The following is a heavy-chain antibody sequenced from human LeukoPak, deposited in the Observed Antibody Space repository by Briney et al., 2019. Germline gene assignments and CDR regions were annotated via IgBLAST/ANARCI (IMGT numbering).Heavy chain of an antibody. CDR1: GYTFSSSG. D-gene: IGHD2-2*01. CDR2: ISAYNGNT. V-gene: IGHV1-18*01. Sequence: ASVKVSCKTSGYTFSSSGISWVRQAPGQGLEWMGWISAYNGNTDYEKKLQGRVTMTTDTSTSTAYMELSSLRSEDTAVYYCASGGYCSSTSCYYLNDYWGQGTLVTVSS. J-gene: IGHJ4*02. CDR3: ASGGYCSSTSCYYLNDY.